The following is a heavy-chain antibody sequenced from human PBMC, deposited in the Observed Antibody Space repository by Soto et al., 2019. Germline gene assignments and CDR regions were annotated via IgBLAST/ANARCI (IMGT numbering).Heavy chain of an antibody. Sequence: SVKVSCKASGFTFTSSAVQWVRQARRQRLEWIGWIVVGSGNTNYAQKFQERVTITRDTSTSTAYMELSSLRSEDTAVYYCARSPGYSYGDYWGQGTLVTVSS. D-gene: IGHD5-18*01. CDR1: GFTFTSSA. CDR2: IVVGSGNT. CDR3: ARSPGYSYGDY. V-gene: IGHV1-58*01. J-gene: IGHJ4*02.